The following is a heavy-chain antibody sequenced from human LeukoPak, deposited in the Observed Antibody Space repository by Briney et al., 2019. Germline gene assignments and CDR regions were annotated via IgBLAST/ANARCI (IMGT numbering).Heavy chain of an antibody. CDR2: IRSKANSYAT. D-gene: IGHD6-13*01. CDR1: GFTFSGSA. J-gene: IGHJ3*02. V-gene: IGHV3-73*01. Sequence: PGGSLRLSCAASGFTFSGSAMHWVRPASGEGLEWVGRIRSKANSYATAYAASVTGRFTISRDDSKNTAYLQMNSLKTEDTAVYYCTRRYTRGSWGIAAADDAFDIWGQGTMVPVSP. CDR3: TRRYTRGSWGIAAADDAFDI.